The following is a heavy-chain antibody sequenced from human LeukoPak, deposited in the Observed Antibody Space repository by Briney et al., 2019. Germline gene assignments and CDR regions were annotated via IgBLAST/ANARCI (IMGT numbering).Heavy chain of an antibody. J-gene: IGHJ4*02. CDR3: ARDLPYYDFWSGYSPDFDY. CDR2: INAGNGNT. D-gene: IGHD3-3*01. V-gene: IGHV1-3*01. Sequence: GASVKVSCKASGYTFTSYAMHWVRQAPGQRLEWMGWINAGNGNTKYSQKFQGRVTITRDTSASTAYMELSSLRSEGTAVYYCARDLPYYDFWSGYSPDFDYWGQGTLVTVSS. CDR1: GYTFTSYA.